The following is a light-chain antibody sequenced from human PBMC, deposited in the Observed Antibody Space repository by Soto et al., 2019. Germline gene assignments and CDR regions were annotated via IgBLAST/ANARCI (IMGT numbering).Light chain of an antibody. CDR2: VNSDGSH. CDR1: SVHSTYT. V-gene: IGLV4-69*01. Sequence: QLVLTQSPSASASLGASVKLTCTLSSVHSTYTIAWHQQQPEKGPRYLMRVNSDGSHNKGDGIPDRFSGSSSGAERYLTISSLQSEDEADYYCQTWGSGIVVFGGGTKLTVL. J-gene: IGLJ2*01. CDR3: QTWGSGIVV.